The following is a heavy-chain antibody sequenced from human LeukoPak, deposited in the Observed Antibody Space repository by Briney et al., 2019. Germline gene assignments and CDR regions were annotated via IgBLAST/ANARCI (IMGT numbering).Heavy chain of an antibody. CDR3: ARASGYYDFWSGRQPFDY. V-gene: IGHV1-2*02. J-gene: IGHJ4*02. CDR1: GYTFTGYY. D-gene: IGHD3-3*01. CDR2: INPNSGGT. Sequence: PRASVKVSCKASGYTFTGYYMHWVRQAPGQGLEWMGWINPNSGGTNYAQKFQGRVTMTRDTSISTAYMELSRLRSDDTAVYYCARASGYYDFWSGRQPFDYWGQGTLVTVSS.